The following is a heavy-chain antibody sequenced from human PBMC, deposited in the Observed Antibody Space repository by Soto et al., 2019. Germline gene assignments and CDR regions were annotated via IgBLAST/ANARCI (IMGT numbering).Heavy chain of an antibody. J-gene: IGHJ4*02. D-gene: IGHD3-10*01. CDR3: VRHKSGDGSYPFDF. CDR1: GFIFTSYW. Sequence: GESLKISCKASGFIFTSYWLSWVRQMPGKGLEWMGMLNPKDSFANYSPSFRGHVTISPDTSVTTAYLKWSSLKASDTAIYYCVRHKSGDGSYPFDFWGQGTLVTVSS. CDR2: LNPKDSFA. V-gene: IGHV5-10-1*01.